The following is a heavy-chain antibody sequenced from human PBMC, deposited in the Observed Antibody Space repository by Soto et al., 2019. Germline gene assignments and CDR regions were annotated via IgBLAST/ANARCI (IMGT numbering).Heavy chain of an antibody. Sequence: EVQLVESGGGLVKPGGSLRLSCSASGFSFGKAWMSWARQAPGKGLEWVARIKSTSDGGTVDYAAPVKGRLTVSRDDSKNTLYLEMNGLKTDDTAMYYCPTDVGIPIAPLFAYWGQGTLVTVSS. J-gene: IGHJ4*02. CDR1: GFSFGKAW. V-gene: IGHV3-15*01. CDR3: PTDVGIPIAPLFAY. D-gene: IGHD5-18*01. CDR2: IKSTSDGGTV.